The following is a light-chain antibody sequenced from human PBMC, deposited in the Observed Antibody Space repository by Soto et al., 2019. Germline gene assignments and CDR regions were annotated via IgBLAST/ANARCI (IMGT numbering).Light chain of an antibody. CDR2: GNS. Sequence: QSVLTQPPSVSGAPGQRVTISGTGSSSNIGAGYDVHWYQQLPGTAPKLLIYGNSNRPSGVPDRFSGSKSGTSASLAITGLQAEDEADYYCQSYDSSLSGVVCGGGTKVTVL. CDR1: SSNIGAGYD. V-gene: IGLV1-40*01. J-gene: IGLJ2*01. CDR3: QSYDSSLSGVV.